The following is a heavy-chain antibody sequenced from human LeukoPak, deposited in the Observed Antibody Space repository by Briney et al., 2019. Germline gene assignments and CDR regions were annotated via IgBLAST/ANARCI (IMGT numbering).Heavy chain of an antibody. J-gene: IGHJ3*02. Sequence: SETLSLTCAVYGGSFSGYYWSWIRQPPGKGLEWIGEINHRGSTNYNPSLKSRVTISVDTSKNQFSLKLSSVTAADTAVYYCASARGGNSYAFDIWGQGTMVTVSS. D-gene: IGHD4-23*01. CDR1: GGSFSGYY. V-gene: IGHV4-34*01. CDR3: ASARGGNSYAFDI. CDR2: INHRGST.